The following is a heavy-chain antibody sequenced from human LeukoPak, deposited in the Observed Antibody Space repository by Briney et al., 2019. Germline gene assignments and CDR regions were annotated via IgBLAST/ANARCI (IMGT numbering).Heavy chain of an antibody. D-gene: IGHD2-15*01. V-gene: IGHV3-43D*04. CDR2: ISREGDRT. J-gene: IGHJ6*04. CDR3: GRGGFYYGVDV. CDR1: GFTFDYYA. Sequence: GGSLRLSCAASGFTFDYYAMYWVRHGPGKGLEWVSLISREGDRTYYTDSVKGRFSISRDSSRNSLYLQMNSLRLEDTALYYCGRGGFYYGVDVWGKGTTVTVSS.